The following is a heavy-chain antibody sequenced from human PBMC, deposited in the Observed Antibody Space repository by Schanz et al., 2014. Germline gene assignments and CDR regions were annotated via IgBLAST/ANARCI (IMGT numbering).Heavy chain of an antibody. Sequence: QVQLVQSGSEVKKPGASVKVSCKASGYTFPSYGISWVRQAPGQGLEWMGWINVYNGDTKFAKTFQDRVTLTTDTSTSTAYMELRSLRSDDTAVYYCASRSRNYCTHGVCYYFDSWGQGTLVTVSS. CDR3: ASRSRNYCTHGVCYYFDS. D-gene: IGHD2-8*01. CDR2: INVYNGDT. J-gene: IGHJ4*02. CDR1: GYTFPSYG. V-gene: IGHV1-18*04.